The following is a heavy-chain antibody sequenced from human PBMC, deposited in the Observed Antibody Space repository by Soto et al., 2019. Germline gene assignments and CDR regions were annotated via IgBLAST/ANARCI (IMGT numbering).Heavy chain of an antibody. V-gene: IGHV1-2*02. J-gene: IGHJ5*02. CDR2: INPNSGGT. Sequence: ASVKVSCKASGYTFTGYYMHWVRQAPGQGLEWMGWINPNSGGTNYAQKFQGRVTMTRDTSISTAYMELSRLRSDDTAVYYCARASYSNSRFDPWGQGTLVTVSS. CDR3: ARASYSNSRFDP. D-gene: IGHD4-4*01. CDR1: GYTFTGYY.